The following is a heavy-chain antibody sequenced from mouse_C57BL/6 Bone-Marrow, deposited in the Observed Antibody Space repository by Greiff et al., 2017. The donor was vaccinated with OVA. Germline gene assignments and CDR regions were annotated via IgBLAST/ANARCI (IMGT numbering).Heavy chain of an antibody. J-gene: IGHJ2*01. D-gene: IGHD3-2*02. CDR3: AGPGGQLSLDLGY. CDR2: INPGSGDT. V-gene: IGHV1-54*01. CDR1: GYAFTNYS. Sequence: QVQLQQSGAELVRPGTSVKVSCKASGYAFTNYSMEWVKQRPGQGLEWIGVINPGSGDTNYNEKFKGKATLTADKSSSTAYMQLSRLTSEDSGGHSCAGPGGQLSLDLGYWGQGTTLTVSS.